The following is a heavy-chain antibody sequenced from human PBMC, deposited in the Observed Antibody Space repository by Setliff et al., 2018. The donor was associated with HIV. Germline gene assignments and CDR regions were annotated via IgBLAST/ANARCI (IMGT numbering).Heavy chain of an antibody. J-gene: IGHJ4*02. V-gene: IGHV4-4*09. CDR1: GGSISTSY. CDR3: AREHCSGMVADY. D-gene: IGHD2-15*01. CDR2: IYISGTT. Sequence: ETLSLTCTVSGGSISTSYWNWIRQPPGKGLEWIAYIYISGTTNYNPSLKSRVTISLDTSRNQFSLKLGSVTAEDTAMYYCAREHCSGMVADYWGQGTLVTVSS.